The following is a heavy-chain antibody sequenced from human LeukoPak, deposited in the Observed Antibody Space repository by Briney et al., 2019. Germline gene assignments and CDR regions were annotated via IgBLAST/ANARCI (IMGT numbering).Heavy chain of an antibody. CDR1: GFTFSSYA. V-gene: IGHV3-23*01. CDR2: ISGSGGST. Sequence: GGSLRLSCAASGFTFSSYAMSWVRQAPGKGLEWVSAISGSGGSTYYADSVKGRFTISRDNSKNTLYLQMNSLGAEDTAVYYCAQASPHYYDSSGYLGSPYWGQGTLVTVSS. D-gene: IGHD3-22*01. J-gene: IGHJ4*02. CDR3: AQASPHYYDSSGYLGSPY.